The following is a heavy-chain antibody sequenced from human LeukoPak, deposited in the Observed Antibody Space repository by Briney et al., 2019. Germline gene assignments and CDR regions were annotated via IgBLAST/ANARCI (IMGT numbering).Heavy chain of an antibody. J-gene: IGHJ5*02. Sequence: ASETLSLTCTVSGGSISSYYWSWIRQPAGKGLEWIGLIYSSGSTRYNPSLKSRVAMSVDTSKNQFSLKLSSVTAADTAVYYCAREFAPWGQGTLVTVSS. CDR2: IYSSGST. V-gene: IGHV4-4*07. CDR1: GGSISSYY. CDR3: AREFAP.